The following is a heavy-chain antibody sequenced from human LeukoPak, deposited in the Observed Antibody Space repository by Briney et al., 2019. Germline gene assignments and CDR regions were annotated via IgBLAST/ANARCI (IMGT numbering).Heavy chain of an antibody. CDR1: AGSISTGRYY. J-gene: IGHJ4*02. V-gene: IGHV4-31*11. CDR2: IYHSGNT. D-gene: IGHD3-3*01. CDR3: ARGGMTIFGVVIGRAFDY. Sequence: SESLSLTCAVSAGSISTGRYYWSWIRQHPGKGLEWIGYIYHSGNTYYNPSLKSRVTISVDTSKNQFSLKLSSVTAADTAVYYCARGGMTIFGVVIGRAFDYWGQGTLVTVSS.